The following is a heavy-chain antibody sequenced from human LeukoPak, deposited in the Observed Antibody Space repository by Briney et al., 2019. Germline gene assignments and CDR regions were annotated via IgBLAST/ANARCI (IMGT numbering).Heavy chain of an antibody. V-gene: IGHV3-74*01. CDR1: GFTFSSYW. CDR3: ARATLGYSCGWYDN. Sequence: GGSLRLSCAASGFTFSSYWMHWVRQAPGKGLVWVSRIKSDGSSTTYADSVKGRFTISRDNAKNTLYLQMNSLRAEDTAVYYCARATLGYSCGWYDNWGQGTLVTVSS. D-gene: IGHD6-19*01. J-gene: IGHJ5*02. CDR2: IKSDGSST.